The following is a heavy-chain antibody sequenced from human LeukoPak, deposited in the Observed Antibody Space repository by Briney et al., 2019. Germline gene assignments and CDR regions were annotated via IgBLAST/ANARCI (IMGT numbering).Heavy chain of an antibody. Sequence: SETLSLTCTVSGGSVGSGSYYWSWIRQPPGQGLEWIGYIYYSGSTNYNPSLKSRVTISVDTSKNQFSLKLSSVTAADTAVYYCARDGDGYNSFDYWGQGTLVTVSS. D-gene: IGHD5-24*01. J-gene: IGHJ4*02. V-gene: IGHV4-61*01. CDR1: GGSVGSGSYY. CDR3: ARDGDGYNSFDY. CDR2: IYYSGST.